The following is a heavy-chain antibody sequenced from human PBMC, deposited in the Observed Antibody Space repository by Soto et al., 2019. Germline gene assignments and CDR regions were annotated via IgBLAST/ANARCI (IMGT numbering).Heavy chain of an antibody. J-gene: IGHJ4*02. CDR3: ARVSPYYYDSSGYSYTFDY. D-gene: IGHD3-22*01. CDR2: IYYSGST. Sequence: LTCTVSGGSISSGGYYWSWIRQHPGKGLEWIGYIYYSGSTYYNPSLKSRVTISVDTSKNQFSLKLSSVTAADTAVYYCARVSPYYYDSSGYSYTFDYWGQGTLVTVPQ. V-gene: IGHV4-31*03. CDR1: GGSISSGGYY.